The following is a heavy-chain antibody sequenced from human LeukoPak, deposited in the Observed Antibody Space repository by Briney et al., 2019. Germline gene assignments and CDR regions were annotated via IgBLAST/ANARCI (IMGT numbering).Heavy chain of an antibody. CDR1: GFTFSSYA. V-gene: IGHV3-23*01. J-gene: IGHJ6*03. D-gene: IGHD2-2*01. Sequence: GGSLRLSCAASGFTFSSYAMSWVRQAPGKGLEWVSAISGSGGSTYYADSVKGRFTISGDNSNTTLFLQMNSLRVEDTAVYYCAKAAAPPLFYYYYMDVWGKGTTVTVSS. CDR2: ISGSGGST. CDR3: AKAAAPPLFYYYYMDV.